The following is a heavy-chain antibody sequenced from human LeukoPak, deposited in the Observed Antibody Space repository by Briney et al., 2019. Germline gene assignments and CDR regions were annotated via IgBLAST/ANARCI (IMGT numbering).Heavy chain of an antibody. CDR1: GYTFTSYY. Sequence: ASVTVSCKASGYTFTSYYMHWVRQAPGQGLEWMGIINPSGGSTSYAQKFQGRVTMTRDMSTSTVYMELSSLRSEDTAVYYCAGDLTVLRFLEWFQPNYYMDVWGKGTTVTVSS. D-gene: IGHD3-3*01. V-gene: IGHV1-46*01. CDR2: INPSGGST. J-gene: IGHJ6*03. CDR3: AGDLTVLRFLEWFQPNYYMDV.